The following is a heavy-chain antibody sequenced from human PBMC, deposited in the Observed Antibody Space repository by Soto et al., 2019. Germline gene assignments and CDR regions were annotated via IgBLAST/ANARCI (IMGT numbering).Heavy chain of an antibody. V-gene: IGHV4-31*03. D-gene: IGHD3-16*02. CDR3: ARGVIH. Sequence: QVQLQESRPGLVKPSQTPSLTCTVSGGSISSGCYYWSWIRQQPGKGLEWIGYIDYSGSTSYNTTLKSRLTISVDTSKNQFSLKLSSVKVADTAVYYCARGVIHWGQGTLVTVSS. CDR2: IDYSGST. J-gene: IGHJ4*02. CDR1: GGSISSGCYY.